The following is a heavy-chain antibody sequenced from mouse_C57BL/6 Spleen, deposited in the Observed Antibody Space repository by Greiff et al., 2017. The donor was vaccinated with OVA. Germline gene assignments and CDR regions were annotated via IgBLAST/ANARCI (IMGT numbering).Heavy chain of an antibody. CDR1: GYTFTDYN. CDR2: INPNNGGT. V-gene: IGHV1-22*01. Sequence: ELQLQQSGPELVKPGASVKMSCKASGYTFTDYNMHWVKQSHGKSLEWIGYINPNNGGTSYNQKFKGKATLTVNKSSSTAYMELRSLTSEDSAVYYCARTVVEDWYFDVWGTGTTVTVSS. J-gene: IGHJ1*03. CDR3: ARTVVEDWYFDV. D-gene: IGHD1-1*01.